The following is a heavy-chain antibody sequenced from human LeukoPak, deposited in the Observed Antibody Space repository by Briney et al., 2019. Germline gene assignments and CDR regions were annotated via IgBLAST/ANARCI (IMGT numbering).Heavy chain of an antibody. CDR3: ARVGAIYGGYSYYFDY. V-gene: IGHV4-38-2*02. CDR2: IYYSGST. CDR1: GYSISSDYY. D-gene: IGHD5-12*01. Sequence: SETLSLTCSVSGYSISSDYYWGCIRQPPGKGLEWIGFIYYSGSTYYNPSLKSRVTISVDTSKNQFSLKLNSVTAADTAVYYCARVGAIYGGYSYYFDYWGQGTLVTVSS. J-gene: IGHJ4*02.